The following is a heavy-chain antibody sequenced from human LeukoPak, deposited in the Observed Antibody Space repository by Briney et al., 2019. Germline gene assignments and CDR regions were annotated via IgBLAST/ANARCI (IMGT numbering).Heavy chain of an antibody. CDR3: AKDRRTGYYTYPFDY. D-gene: IGHD3/OR15-3a*01. J-gene: IGHJ4*02. Sequence: PGGSLRLSCAASGFTFSSYGLHWVRPAPGKGLAWVAFIRYDGGNKYYADSVKGRFTVSRDNSKNTLYLQMNSLSAEDTAVYYCAKDRRTGYYTYPFDYWGQGTLVTVSS. CDR1: GFTFSSYG. CDR2: IRYDGGNK. V-gene: IGHV3-30*02.